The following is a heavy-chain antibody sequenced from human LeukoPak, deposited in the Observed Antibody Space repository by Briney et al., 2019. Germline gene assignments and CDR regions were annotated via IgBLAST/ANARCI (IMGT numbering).Heavy chain of an antibody. CDR1: GGSISSYY. J-gene: IGHJ3*02. CDR2: IYYSGST. Sequence: PSETLSLTCTVSGGSISSYYWSWIRQPPGKGLEWIGYIYYSGSTNYNPSLKSRVTISVDTSKNQFSLKLSSVTAADTAVYYCARRISSGWYWAFDIWGQGTMVTVSS. V-gene: IGHV4-59*01. CDR3: ARRISSGWYWAFDI. D-gene: IGHD6-19*01.